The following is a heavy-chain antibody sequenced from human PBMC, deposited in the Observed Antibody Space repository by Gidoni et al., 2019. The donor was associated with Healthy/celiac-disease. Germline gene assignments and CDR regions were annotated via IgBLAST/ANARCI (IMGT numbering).Heavy chain of an antibody. D-gene: IGHD3-16*02. CDR2: MNPKGGSR. J-gene: IGHJ4*02. Sequence: QVPPVQSGAEVKTCGASVKVSCKASGYTFTSYDINWVRQATGQGLEWVGWMNPKGGSRGYAQKIQGRVTMTRNTSISAAYMELSSRRSEDTAVYYCARGLREGIWGSYRFDYWGQGTLVTVSS. CDR3: ARGLREGIWGSYRFDY. V-gene: IGHV1-8*01. CDR1: GYTFTSYD.